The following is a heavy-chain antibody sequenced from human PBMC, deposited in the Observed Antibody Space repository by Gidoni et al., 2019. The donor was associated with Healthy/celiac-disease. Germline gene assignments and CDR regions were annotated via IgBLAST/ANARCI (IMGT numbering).Heavy chain of an antibody. Sequence: QVQLQESGPGLVQPSETLSLTCAVSGYSISSGYYWGWIRQPPGKGLEWIGSIYHSGSTYYNPSLKSRVTISVDTSKNQFSLKLSSVTAADTAVYYCARGEYQLFTDYWGQGTLVTVSS. CDR1: GYSISSGYY. V-gene: IGHV4-38-2*01. J-gene: IGHJ4*02. D-gene: IGHD2-2*01. CDR3: ARGEYQLFTDY. CDR2: IYHSGST.